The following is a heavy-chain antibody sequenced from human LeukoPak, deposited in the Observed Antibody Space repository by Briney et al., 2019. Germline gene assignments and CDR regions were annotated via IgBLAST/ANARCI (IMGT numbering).Heavy chain of an antibody. CDR3: ASPPVVVAATGFHWFDP. D-gene: IGHD2-15*01. Sequence: GGSLRLSCAASGFIFSSYWMTWVRQAPGKGLEWISYISSSSSTIYYADSVKGRFTISRDNAKNSLYLQMNSLRAEDTAVYYCASPPVVVAATGFHWFDPWGQGTLVTVSS. CDR2: ISSSSSTI. J-gene: IGHJ5*02. V-gene: IGHV3-48*01. CDR1: GFIFSSYW.